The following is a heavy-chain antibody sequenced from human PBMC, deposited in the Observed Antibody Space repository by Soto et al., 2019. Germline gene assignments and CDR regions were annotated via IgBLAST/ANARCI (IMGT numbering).Heavy chain of an antibody. CDR2: ISVDGGNE. CDR1: GLSFKTHG. D-gene: IGHD3-16*01. CDR3: VGGAVWSYLDY. Sequence: QVQLVESGGDVVQPGRSLRLSCAASGLSFKTHGMHWVRQAPGKGLEWVALISVDGGNEYYADFVKGRFTISRDNSKNTLHLQMNALRSEDTAVYYCVGGAVWSYLDYWGQGALVTVSS. V-gene: IGHV3-30*03. J-gene: IGHJ4*02.